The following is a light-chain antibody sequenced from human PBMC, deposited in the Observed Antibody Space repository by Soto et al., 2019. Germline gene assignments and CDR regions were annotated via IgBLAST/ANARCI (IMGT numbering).Light chain of an antibody. CDR1: QGISSY. Sequence: DIQLTQSPSFLSASVGDRVTITCRASQGISSYLAWYQQKPGQAPKLLIYAASTLQSGVQSRFSGSGSGTEFTLTISSLQPEDFATYYCQQLNSYPRTFGQGTKVEIK. V-gene: IGKV1-9*01. CDR2: AAS. CDR3: QQLNSYPRT. J-gene: IGKJ1*01.